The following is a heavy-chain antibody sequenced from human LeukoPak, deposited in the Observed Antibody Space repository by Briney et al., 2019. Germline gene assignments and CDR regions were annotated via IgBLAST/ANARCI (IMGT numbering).Heavy chain of an antibody. CDR1: GFTFSSAA. CDR2: ITGSDDAT. V-gene: IGHV3-23*01. Sequence: PGGSLSLSXAASGFTFSSAAMTWVRQAPGKGLEWISTITGSDDATYYGDSVRGRFTISRDYSKNTLHLQMNSLRVEDTALYYCAKGPQLGSGYHPDYWGQGTLVTVSS. D-gene: IGHD3-22*01. J-gene: IGHJ4*02. CDR3: AKGPQLGSGYHPDY.